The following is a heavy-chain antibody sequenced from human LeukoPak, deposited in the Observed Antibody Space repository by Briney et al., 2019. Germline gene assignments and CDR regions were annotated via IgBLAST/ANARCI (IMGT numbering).Heavy chain of an antibody. J-gene: IGHJ4*02. CDR3: ARGSGPKLVFDY. Sequence: GGSLRLSCAASGFTFSSYGMHWVRQAPGKGLEWVAVIWYDGSNKYYADSVKGRFTISRDNSKNTLYLQMNGLRAEDTAVYYCARGSGPKLVFDYWGQGTLVTVSS. CDR2: IWYDGSNK. V-gene: IGHV3-33*01. CDR1: GFTFSSYG. D-gene: IGHD3-10*01.